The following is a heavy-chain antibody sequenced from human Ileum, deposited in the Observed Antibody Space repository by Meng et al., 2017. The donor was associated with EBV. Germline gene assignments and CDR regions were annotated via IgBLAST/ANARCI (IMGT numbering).Heavy chain of an antibody. CDR2: IYYSGST. D-gene: IGHD3-22*01. CDR3: ARNVPGTSAYYD. V-gene: IGHV4-28*01. CDR1: GYSISSTNW. J-gene: IGHJ4*02. Sequence: QGQLEASGPGLVKPSDPLSLTCAVSGYSISSTNWWGWIRQPPGKGLEWIGYIYYSGSTSYNPSLKSRVTMSVDTSKNQFSLNLNSVTAVDTAVYYCARNVPGTSAYYDWGQGTLVTVSS.